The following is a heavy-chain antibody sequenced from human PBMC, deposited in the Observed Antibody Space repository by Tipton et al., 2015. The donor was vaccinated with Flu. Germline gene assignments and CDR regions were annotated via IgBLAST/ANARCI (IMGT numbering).Heavy chain of an antibody. D-gene: IGHD2-15*01. CDR1: GGSISSSSYY. CDR3: ATKEVSYCSGGSYYSYYFDY. J-gene: IGHJ4*02. V-gene: IGHV4-39*01. Sequence: LRLSCTVSGGSISSSSYYWGWIRQPPGKGLEWIGSIYYSGSTYYNPSLKSRVTISVDTSKNQFSLKLSSVTAADTAVYYCATKEVSYCSGGSYYSYYFDYWGRGTLVTVSS. CDR2: IYYSGST.